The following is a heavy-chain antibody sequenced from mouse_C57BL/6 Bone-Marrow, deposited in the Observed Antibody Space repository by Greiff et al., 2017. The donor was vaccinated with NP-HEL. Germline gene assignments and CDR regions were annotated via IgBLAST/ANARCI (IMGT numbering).Heavy chain of an antibody. D-gene: IGHD1-1*01. V-gene: IGHV5-9-1*02. J-gene: IGHJ3*01. CDR1: GFTFSSYA. CDR2: ISSGGDYI. Sequence: EVHLVESGEGLVKPGGSLKLSCAASGFTFSSYAMSWVRQTPEKRLEWVAYISSGGDYIYYADTVKGRFTISRDNARNTLYLQMSSLKSEDTAMYYCTRDLSYYYGSSLAYWGQGTLVTVSA. CDR3: TRDLSYYYGSSLAY.